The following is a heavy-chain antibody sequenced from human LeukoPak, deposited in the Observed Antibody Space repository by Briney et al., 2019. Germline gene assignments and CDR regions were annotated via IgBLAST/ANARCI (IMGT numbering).Heavy chain of an antibody. CDR2: INSDGSST. D-gene: IGHD5-12*01. V-gene: IGHV3-74*01. CDR3: ASFKVVATIGGYYFDY. J-gene: IGHJ4*02. Sequence: GGSLRLSCAASGFTFSSYWMHWVRQAPGKGLVWVSRINSDGSSTSYADSVKGRFTISRDNAKNTLYLQMNSLRAEDTAVYYCASFKVVATIGGYYFDYWGQGTLVTVSS. CDR1: GFTFSSYW.